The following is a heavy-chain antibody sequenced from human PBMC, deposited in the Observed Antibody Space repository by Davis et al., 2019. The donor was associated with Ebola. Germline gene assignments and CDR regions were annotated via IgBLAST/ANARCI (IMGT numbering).Heavy chain of an antibody. D-gene: IGHD1-1*01. V-gene: IGHV1-46*01. Sequence: ASVKVSCKASGYAFTNYLVHWVRQAPGQGLEWMGLIHPRDGNTIYAQTFQGRVTMTRNTATDTVDMELSSLTSDDTAVYYCAKNKLEPPYYYYYYGMDVWGQGTTVTVSS. J-gene: IGHJ6*02. CDR1: GYAFTNYL. CDR3: AKNKLEPPYYYYYYGMDV. CDR2: IHPRDGNT.